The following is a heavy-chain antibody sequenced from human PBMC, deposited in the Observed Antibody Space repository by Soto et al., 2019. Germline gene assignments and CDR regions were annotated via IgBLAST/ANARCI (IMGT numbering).Heavy chain of an antibody. D-gene: IGHD3-3*02. CDR2: IYWDDDK. J-gene: IGHJ4*02. CDR1: GFSVSSNGAR. V-gene: IGHV2-5*02. CDR3: VHGTLGSFGHVYFDY. Sequence: GSGLRCEPTQTLPLTCSLSGFSVSSNGARVGWIRQPPGKALEWLALIYWDDDKHYNPSLKTRLTIPKDTSKNQVVLTVTDMDPVDTATYYCVHGTLGSFGHVYFDYWGPGTLVTVSS.